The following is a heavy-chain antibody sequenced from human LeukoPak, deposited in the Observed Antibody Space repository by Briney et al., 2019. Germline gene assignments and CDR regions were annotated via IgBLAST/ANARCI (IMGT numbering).Heavy chain of an antibody. CDR1: GYSISSGYY. CDR3: ARERSDGSGSYMAFDI. CDR2: IYHSGST. Sequence: PSETLSLTCTVSGYSISSGYYWGWIRQPPGKGLEWIGSIYHSGSTYYNPSLKSRVTISVDTSKNQFSLKLSSVTAADTAVYYCARERSDGSGSYMAFDIWGQGTMVTVSS. D-gene: IGHD3-10*01. J-gene: IGHJ3*02. V-gene: IGHV4-38-2*02.